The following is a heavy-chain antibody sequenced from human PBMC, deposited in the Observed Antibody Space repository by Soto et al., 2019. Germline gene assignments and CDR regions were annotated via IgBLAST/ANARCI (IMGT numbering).Heavy chain of an antibody. CDR2: INWNSGSI. V-gene: IGHV3-9*01. CDR3: VKDESINWYSGHFRH. Sequence: GGSLRLSCAASGFTFDDYAMHWVRQVPGKGLEWVSGINWNSGSIGYGDSVKGRFAISRDNAKNSLHLQMNSLSAEDTAFYYCVKDESINWYSGHFRHWGQGTLVTVAS. CDR1: GFTFDDYA. D-gene: IGHD6-13*01. J-gene: IGHJ1*01.